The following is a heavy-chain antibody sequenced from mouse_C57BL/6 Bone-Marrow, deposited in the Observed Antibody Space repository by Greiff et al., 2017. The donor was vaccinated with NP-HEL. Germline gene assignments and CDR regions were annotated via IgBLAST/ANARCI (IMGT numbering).Heavy chain of an antibody. CDR2: IDPNSGGT. CDR1: GYTFTSYW. CDR3: ARSGLRRGSFAY. D-gene: IGHD2-4*01. J-gene: IGHJ3*01. Sequence: QVQLQQPGAELVKPGASVKLSCKASGYTFTSYWMHWVKQRPGRGLEWIGRIDPNSGGTKYNEKFKGKATLTVDKPSSTAYMQLSSLTSGDSAVYYCARSGLRRGSFAYWGQGTLVTGSA. V-gene: IGHV1-72*01.